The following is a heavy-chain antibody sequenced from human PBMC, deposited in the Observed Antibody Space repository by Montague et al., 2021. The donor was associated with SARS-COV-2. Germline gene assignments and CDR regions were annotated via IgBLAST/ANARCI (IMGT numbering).Heavy chain of an antibody. CDR1: GTSFSGYY. CDR3: ARLRDGVVPSPILGVGPYYSYCYMDV. J-gene: IGHJ6*03. CDR2: INHGGST. D-gene: IGHD3-10*01. V-gene: IGHV4-34*01. Sequence: SETLSLTCAVHGTSFSGYYWNWIHQPPGKGLEWIGEINHGGSTKYSPSLKSRLTISADTSKNQFSLKLTSVAAADTAVYYCARLRDGVVPSPILGVGPYYSYCYMDVWGRGTTVTVSS.